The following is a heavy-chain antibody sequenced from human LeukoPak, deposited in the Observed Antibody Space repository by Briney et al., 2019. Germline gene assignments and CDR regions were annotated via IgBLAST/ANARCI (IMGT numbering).Heavy chain of an antibody. CDR2: IYHSGST. V-gene: IGHV4-4*02. CDR3: ARGQKYIYGYTVTELGSRYFDY. CDR1: GGSIFSSNW. J-gene: IGHJ4*02. D-gene: IGHD5-18*01. Sequence: SGTLSLTCAVSGGSIFSSNWWSWVRQPPGKGLEWIGEIYHSGSTNYNPSLKSRVTISVDKSKNQFSLKLSSVTAADTAVYYCARGQKYIYGYTVTELGSRYFDYWGQGTLVTVSS.